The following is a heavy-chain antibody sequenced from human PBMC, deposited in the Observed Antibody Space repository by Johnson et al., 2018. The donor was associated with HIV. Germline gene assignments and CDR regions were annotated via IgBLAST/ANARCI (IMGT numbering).Heavy chain of an antibody. J-gene: IGHJ3*02. CDR1: GFTVSSNY. CDR2: IYSGGST. D-gene: IGHD3-10*01. CDR3: ARDRGLDAFDI. Sequence: VQLVESGGGLVQPGGSLRLSCAASGFTVSSNYMSWVRQAPGKGLEWVSVIYSGGSTYYADSVKGRFTISRDNSKNTVYLQMNSLRVEDTAVYYCARDRGLDAFDIWGQGTMVTVSS. V-gene: IGHV3-66*01.